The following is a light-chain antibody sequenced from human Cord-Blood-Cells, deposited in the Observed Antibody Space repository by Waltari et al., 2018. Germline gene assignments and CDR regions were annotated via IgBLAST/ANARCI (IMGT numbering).Light chain of an antibody. V-gene: IGLV6-57*02. Sequence: NFMLTQPHSVSESPGKTVTISCTGSSGSIASNYVQWYQQRPGSAPTTVIYDETQRPSGVPDRFSGSIASSSNSASLTISGLKTEDEADYFCQSYDSSNWVFGGGTKLTVL. CDR1: SGSIASNY. CDR2: DET. J-gene: IGLJ3*02. CDR3: QSYDSSNWV.